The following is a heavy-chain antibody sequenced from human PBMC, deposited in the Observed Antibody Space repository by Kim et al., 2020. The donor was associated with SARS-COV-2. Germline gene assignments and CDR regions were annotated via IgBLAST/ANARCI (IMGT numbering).Heavy chain of an antibody. V-gene: IGHV3-15*01. J-gene: IGHJ5*02. D-gene: IGHD1-26*01. CDR2: IKSKTDGGTT. CDR3: TTDRLPIVGATGASVYFGLTGFDP. Sequence: GGSLRLSCAASGFTFSNAWMSWVRQAPGKGLEWVGRIKSKTDGGTTDYAAPVKGRFTISRDDSKNTLYLQMNSLKTEDTAVYYCTTDRLPIVGATGASVYFGLTGFDPWGQGTLVTVSS. CDR1: GFTFSNAW.